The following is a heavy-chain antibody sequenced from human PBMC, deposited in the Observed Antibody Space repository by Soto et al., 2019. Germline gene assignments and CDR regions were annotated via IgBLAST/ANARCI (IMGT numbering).Heavy chain of an antibody. D-gene: IGHD2-15*01. Sequence: QVQLVESGGGVVQPGRSLRLSCAASGFTFSNHGMHWVRQAPGKGLEWVAVIWYDGINKYYADSVKGRFIISRDNSKNTVYLQMNSLRAEDTAVDYCERDRVQMVDGLDVRGQGTKVTVSS. CDR2: IWYDGINK. J-gene: IGHJ6*02. V-gene: IGHV3-33*01. CDR1: GFTFSNHG. CDR3: ERDRVQMVDGLDV.